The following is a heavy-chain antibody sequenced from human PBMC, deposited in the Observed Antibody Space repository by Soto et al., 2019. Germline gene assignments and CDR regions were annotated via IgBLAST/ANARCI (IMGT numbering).Heavy chain of an antibody. Sequence: PGGSLRLSCAASGFTFSTYGMNWVRQAPGKGLEWVAIVSSDGTNIHYGDSVQGRFTISRDNSKNTLYLQMNSLRAEDTAVYYCATPTPLVYPYSSSWYGGLLQDYYYYYGMDVWGQGTTVTVSS. CDR1: GFTFSTYG. D-gene: IGHD6-13*01. J-gene: IGHJ6*02. CDR2: VSSDGTNI. V-gene: IGHV3-30*03. CDR3: ATPTPLVYPYSSSWYGGLLQDYYYYYGMDV.